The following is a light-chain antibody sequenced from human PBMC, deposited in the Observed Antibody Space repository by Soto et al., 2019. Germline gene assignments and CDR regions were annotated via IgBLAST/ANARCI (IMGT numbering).Light chain of an antibody. V-gene: IGLV1-44*01. J-gene: IGLJ2*01. CDR2: SDN. CDR1: SSNIGSRT. Sequence: QSVLTQPPSASGTPGQRVTISCSGSSSNIGSRTVNWYQQLPGTAPKLLIYSDNQRPSGRPDRFFCSKYGTSASLAIYRLHSDDEADYYCGAWDDRLHGVVFGGGTKLTVL. CDR3: GAWDDRLHGVV.